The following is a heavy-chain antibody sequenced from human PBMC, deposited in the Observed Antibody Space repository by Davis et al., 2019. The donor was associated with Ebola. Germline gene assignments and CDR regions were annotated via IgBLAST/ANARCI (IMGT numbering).Heavy chain of an antibody. V-gene: IGHV3-11*01. CDR3: ATDGIFLEWLLADY. J-gene: IGHJ4*02. CDR2: ISSSGSTI. D-gene: IGHD3-3*01. CDR1: GFTFSDYY. Sequence: PGGSLRLSCAASGFTFSDYYMSSIRQAPGKGLEWVSYISSSGSTIYYADSVKGRFTISRDNAKNSLYLQMNSLRAEDTAVYYCATDGIFLEWLLADYWGQGTLVTVSS.